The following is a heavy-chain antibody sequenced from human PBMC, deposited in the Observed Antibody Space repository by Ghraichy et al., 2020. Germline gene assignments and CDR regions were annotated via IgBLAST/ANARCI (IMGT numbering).Heavy chain of an antibody. CDR3: VKGSGAAAGTDDAFDI. CDR2: ISSNGGST. V-gene: IGHV3-64D*06. J-gene: IGHJ3*02. Sequence: GSLRLSCSASGFTFSSYAMHWVRQAPGKGLEYVSAISSNGGSTYYADSVKGRFTISRDNSKNTLYLQMSSLRAEDTAVYYCVKGSGAAAGTDDAFDIWGQGTMVTVSS. CDR1: GFTFSSYA. D-gene: IGHD6-13*01.